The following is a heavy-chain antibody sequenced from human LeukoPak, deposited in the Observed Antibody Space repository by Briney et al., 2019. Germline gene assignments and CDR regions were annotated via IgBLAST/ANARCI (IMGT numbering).Heavy chain of an antibody. J-gene: IGHJ5*02. Sequence: ASVKVSCKASGYSFADYYMHWVRQAPGQGLEWMGWIKPNSGGTRSAQKFQGRVTMTRDTSISTAYMELSSLRYDDTAVYYCATNVLVRDIINWFDPWGQGTLVTVSS. CDR2: IKPNSGGT. D-gene: IGHD3-10*01. CDR1: GYSFADYY. CDR3: ATNVLVRDIINWFDP. V-gene: IGHV1-2*02.